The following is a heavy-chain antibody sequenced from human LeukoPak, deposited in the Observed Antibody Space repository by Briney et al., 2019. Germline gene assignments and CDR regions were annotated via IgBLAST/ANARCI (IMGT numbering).Heavy chain of an antibody. Sequence: ASVKVSCKASGYTFTDYYIHWVRQAPGQGLEWMGWINSNSGDTKYAQKFQGRVTMTRDTSISTAYMDLSSDDTAVYYCAREGEQWPHNFDYWGQGTLLTVSS. J-gene: IGHJ4*02. D-gene: IGHD6-19*01. CDR2: INSNSGDT. CDR1: GYTFTDYY. V-gene: IGHV1-2*02. CDR3: AREGEQWPHNFDY.